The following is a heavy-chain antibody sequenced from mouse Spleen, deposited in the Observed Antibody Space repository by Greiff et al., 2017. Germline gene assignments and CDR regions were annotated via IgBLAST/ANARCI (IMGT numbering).Heavy chain of an antibody. Sequence: QVQLQQSGAELVWPGTSVKVSCKASGYAFTNYLMEWVKQRPGQGLEWIGAINPGSGGTNYNEKFKGKATLTADKSSSTAYMQLSSLTSEDSAVYFCARNSDYLFTYWGQGTLVTVSA. V-gene: IGHV1-54*01. J-gene: IGHJ3*01. CDR2: INPGSGGT. D-gene: IGHD2-5*01. CDR1: GYAFTNYL. CDR3: ARNSDYLFTY.